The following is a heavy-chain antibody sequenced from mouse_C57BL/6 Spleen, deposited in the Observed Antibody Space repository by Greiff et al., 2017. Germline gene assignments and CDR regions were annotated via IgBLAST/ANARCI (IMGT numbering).Heavy chain of an antibody. CDR3: TRRDYYGSSDSMDY. CDR1: GYTFTDYE. V-gene: IGHV1-15*01. CDR2: IDPETGGT. J-gene: IGHJ4*01. Sequence: QVQLKQSGAELVRPGASVTLSCKASGYTFTDYEMHWVKQTPVHGLEWIGAIDPETGGTAYNQKFKGKAILTADKSSSTAYMELRSLTSEDSAVYYCTRRDYYGSSDSMDYWGQGTSVTVSS. D-gene: IGHD1-1*01.